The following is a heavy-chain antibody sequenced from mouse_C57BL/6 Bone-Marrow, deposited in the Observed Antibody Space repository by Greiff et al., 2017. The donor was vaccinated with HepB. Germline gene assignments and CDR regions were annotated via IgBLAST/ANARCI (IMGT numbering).Heavy chain of an antibody. D-gene: IGHD1-1*01. CDR2: ISNGGGST. CDR1: GFTFSDYY. Sequence: EVHLVESGGGLVQPGGSLKLSCAASGFTFSDYYMYWVRQTPEKRLEWVAYISNGGGSTYYPDTVKGRFTISRDNAKNTLYLQMSRLKSEDTAMYYCARQGYYGSSYGNAMDYWGQGTSVTVSS. V-gene: IGHV5-12*01. J-gene: IGHJ4*01. CDR3: ARQGYYGSSYGNAMDY.